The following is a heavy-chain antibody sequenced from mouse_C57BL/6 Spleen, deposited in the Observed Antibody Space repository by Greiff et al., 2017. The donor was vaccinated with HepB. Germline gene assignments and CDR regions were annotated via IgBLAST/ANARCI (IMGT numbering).Heavy chain of an antibody. Sequence: VKLMESGPGLVQPSQSLSITCTVSGFSLTSYGVHWVRQSPGKGLEWLGVIWSGGSTDNNAAFISRLSISKDNSKSQVFFKMNSLQADDTARYYCARSPRGDWYFDVWGTGTTVTVSS. V-gene: IGHV2-2*01. CDR2: IWSGGST. CDR1: GFSLTSYG. J-gene: IGHJ1*03. CDR3: ARSPRGDWYFDV.